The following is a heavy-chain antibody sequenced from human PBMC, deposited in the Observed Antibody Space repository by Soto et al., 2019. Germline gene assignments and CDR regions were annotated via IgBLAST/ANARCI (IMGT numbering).Heavy chain of an antibody. CDR3: ARGRSAIFGVVYYFDY. V-gene: IGHV1-18*01. D-gene: IGHD3-3*01. Sequence: QIQLMQSGADVKKPRASVKVSCRASGHTFTRYGVAWVRQAPGQGLEWMGWISGYNGNTNYAENSQDRVTMTIDTSKRTGYLELRSLRSDDTAVYYCARGRSAIFGVVYYFDYWGQGILVTVSS. J-gene: IGHJ4*02. CDR2: ISGYNGNT. CDR1: GHTFTRYG.